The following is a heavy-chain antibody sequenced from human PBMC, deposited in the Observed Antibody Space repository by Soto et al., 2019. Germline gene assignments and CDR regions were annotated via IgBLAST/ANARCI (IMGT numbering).Heavy chain of an antibody. D-gene: IGHD6-13*01. CDR1: GFTFSGSA. V-gene: IGHV3-73*01. Sequence: PGGSLRLSCAASGFTFSGSAMHCVRQASGKGLEWVGRIRSKANSYATAYAASVKGRFTISRDDSKNTAYLQMNSLKTEDTAVYYCTRPPIAAAGMTWFNPWGQGT. J-gene: IGHJ5*02. CDR3: TRPPIAAAGMTWFNP. CDR2: IRSKANSYAT.